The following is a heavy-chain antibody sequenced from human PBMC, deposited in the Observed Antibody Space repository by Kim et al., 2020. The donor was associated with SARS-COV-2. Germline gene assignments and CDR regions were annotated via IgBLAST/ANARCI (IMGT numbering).Heavy chain of an antibody. J-gene: IGHJ4*02. D-gene: IGHD3-22*01. V-gene: IGHV3-74*01. CDR3: VRGPFHYDSSGYSFY. CDR1: GFTFSTYW. Sequence: GGSLRLSCAASGFTFSTYWMHWVRQAPGKGLVWVSCISTDGSSTTYADSVKGRFTISRDNAKNTLYLQMNSLRAEDTAVYFCVRGPFHYDSSGYSFYWGQGTLVTVSS. CDR2: ISTDGSST.